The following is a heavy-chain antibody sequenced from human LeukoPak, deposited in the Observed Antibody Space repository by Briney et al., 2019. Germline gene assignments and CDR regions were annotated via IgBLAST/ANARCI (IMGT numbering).Heavy chain of an antibody. CDR2: FDPEDGET. V-gene: IGHV1-24*01. J-gene: IGHJ5*02. CDR1: GYTLTELS. D-gene: IGHD6-13*01. Sequence: ASVKVSCKVSGYTLTELSMHWVRQAPGKGLEWMGGFDPEDGETIYAQKFQGRVTMTEDTSTDTAYMELSSLRSEDTAVYYCASWNSSSWYTDWFDPWGQGTLVTVSS. CDR3: ASWNSSSWYTDWFDP.